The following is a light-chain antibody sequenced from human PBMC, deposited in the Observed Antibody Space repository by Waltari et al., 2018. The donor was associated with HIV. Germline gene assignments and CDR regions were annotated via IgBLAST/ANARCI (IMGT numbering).Light chain of an antibody. CDR3: MQPLQLPLT. CDR1: QSLLHSNGYNY. CDR2: LGS. V-gene: IGKV2-28*01. Sequence: EIVMTQSPLSLPVNPGEPASFSCRSSQSLLHSNGYNYLDWYLQRPGQSQQLLIYLGSTRASGVPDRFSGSGSGTDFTLTISRVDAEDVGVYYCMQPLQLPLTFGGGTKVEIK. J-gene: IGKJ4*01.